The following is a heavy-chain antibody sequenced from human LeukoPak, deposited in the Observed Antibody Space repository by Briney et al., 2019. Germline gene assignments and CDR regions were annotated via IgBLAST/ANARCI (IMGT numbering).Heavy chain of an antibody. V-gene: IGHV4-4*07. CDR2: IYSSGSN. CDR1: GGSISGYF. CDR3: AREPTSGREPTSGRPLDY. J-gene: IGHJ4*02. Sequence: SETLSLTCTVSGGSISGYFWSWIRQPAGKGLEWIGRIYSSGSNNYNPSLKSRVTMSLDTSKNHLSLNLSSVTAADTAVYYYAREPTSGREPTSGRPLDYWGQGTLVTVSS. D-gene: IGHD5-12*01.